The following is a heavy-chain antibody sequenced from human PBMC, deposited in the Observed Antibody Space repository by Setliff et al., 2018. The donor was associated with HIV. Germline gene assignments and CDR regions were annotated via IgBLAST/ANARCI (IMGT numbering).Heavy chain of an antibody. Sequence: ASVKVSCKASGYTFSGYYMHWVRQAPGQGLEWMGWINPTSGGTNYAQKFQDRVTMTRDTSISTAYMELSRLRSDDTAVYYCARNPDTSGYLYYYYYMDVWGKGTTVTVAS. V-gene: IGHV1-2*02. CDR2: INPTSGGT. CDR1: GYTFSGYY. D-gene: IGHD3-22*01. J-gene: IGHJ6*03. CDR3: ARNPDTSGYLYYYYYMDV.